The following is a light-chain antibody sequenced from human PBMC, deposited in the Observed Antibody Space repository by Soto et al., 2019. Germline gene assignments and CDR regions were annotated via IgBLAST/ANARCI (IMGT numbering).Light chain of an antibody. J-gene: IGLJ2*01. V-gene: IGLV1-47*01. CDR2: KSN. Sequence: QSVLTQPPSASGTPGQTVTISCSGTSSNIESNHVSWYQQLPGTAPKLLFYKSNRRPSGVPDRFSASKSGTSASLAISGLRSEDEADYYCAAGDESLRGVVFGGGTKLTVL. CDR3: AAGDESLRGVV. CDR1: SSNIESNH.